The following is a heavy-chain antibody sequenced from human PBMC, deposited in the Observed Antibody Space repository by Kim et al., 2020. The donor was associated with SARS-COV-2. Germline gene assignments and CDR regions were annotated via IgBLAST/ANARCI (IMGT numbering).Heavy chain of an antibody. V-gene: IGHV3-11*04. J-gene: IGHJ4*02. CDR2: ISNRAYTR. Sequence: GGSLRLSCAASGFTFSDYDMSWIRQAPGKGLEWISYISNRAYTRNYAASVQGRFTISRDNGGNTLSLQMTSLRPDDTSIYYCARDRGYYFDCWGQGTLVTVSS. CDR1: GFTFSDYD. D-gene: IGHD6-13*01. CDR3: ARDRGYYFDC.